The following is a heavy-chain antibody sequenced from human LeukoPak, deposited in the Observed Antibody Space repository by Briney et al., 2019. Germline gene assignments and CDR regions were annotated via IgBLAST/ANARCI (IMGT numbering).Heavy chain of an antibody. CDR1: GGTFSSYA. J-gene: IGHJ4*02. Sequence: SVKVSCKASGGTFSSYAISWVRQAPGQGLEWMGGIIPIFGTANYAQKFQGRVTITADESTSTAYMELSSLRSEDTAVYYCARGIYYYDSSGYYFDYWGQGTLVTVSS. V-gene: IGHV1-69*13. D-gene: IGHD3-22*01. CDR2: IIPIFGTA. CDR3: ARGIYYYDSSGYYFDY.